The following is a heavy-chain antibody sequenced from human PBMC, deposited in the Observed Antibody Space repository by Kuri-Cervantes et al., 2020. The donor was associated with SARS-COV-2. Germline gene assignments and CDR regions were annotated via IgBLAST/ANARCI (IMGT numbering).Heavy chain of an antibody. CDR1: RFMFSCDR. CDR3: ARGMDGYSSSWYSDTQAFDI. Sequence: GGSLRLSCVASRFMFSCDRMHWVRQAPGKGLVWVSRINSDGSSTSYADSVKGRFTISRDNAKNTLYLQMNSLRAEDTAVYYCARGMDGYSSSWYSDTQAFDIWGQGTMVTVSS. CDR2: INSDGSST. D-gene: IGHD6-13*01. V-gene: IGHV3-74*01. J-gene: IGHJ3*02.